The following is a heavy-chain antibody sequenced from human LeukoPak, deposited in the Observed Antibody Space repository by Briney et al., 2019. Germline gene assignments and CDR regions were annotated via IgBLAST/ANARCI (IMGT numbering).Heavy chain of an antibody. J-gene: IGHJ4*01. V-gene: IGHV3-21*06. D-gene: IGHD3-22*01. CDR2: ISAGGDFV. CDR3: VRDKYDRSNYAYFDF. Sequence: GALGLSFAASGIPFSTHSLNWVRPAPGKGLGWVSSISAGGDFVYYGDSVKVRFPMSRDNAQNALHLEMDSLTAEDTAVYYCVRDKYDRSNYAYFDFWGHGTLVTVS. CDR1: GIPFSTHS.